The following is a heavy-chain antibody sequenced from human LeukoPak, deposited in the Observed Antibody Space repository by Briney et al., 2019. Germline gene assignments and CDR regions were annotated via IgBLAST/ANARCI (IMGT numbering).Heavy chain of an antibody. CDR1: GFSLSGYW. V-gene: IGHV3-74*01. Sequence: GGSLRLSCVASGFSLSGYWMYWVRQAPGKGLMYISRNNGDGGTTNYADVVKGRFTMSRDNVKNTLYLQMNSLRVEDTAVYYCARDPRNVGLAPWGQGTLVTVSS. J-gene: IGHJ5*02. D-gene: IGHD2-15*01. CDR2: NNGDGGTT. CDR3: ARDPRNVGLAP.